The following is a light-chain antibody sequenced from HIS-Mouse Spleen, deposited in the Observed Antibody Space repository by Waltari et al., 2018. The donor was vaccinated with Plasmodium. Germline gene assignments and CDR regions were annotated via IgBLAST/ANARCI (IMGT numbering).Light chain of an antibody. CDR1: SSDVGSYNL. V-gene: IGLV2-23*03. CDR3: CSYAGSSTFV. CDR2: EGS. J-gene: IGLJ3*02. Sequence: QSALTQPASVSGSPGQSITISCTGTSSDVGSYNLVSWSQQHPGKAPKLMIYEGSKRPSVVCNRFSGSKSGNTASLTISGLQAEDEADYYCCSYAGSSTFVFGGGTKLTVL.